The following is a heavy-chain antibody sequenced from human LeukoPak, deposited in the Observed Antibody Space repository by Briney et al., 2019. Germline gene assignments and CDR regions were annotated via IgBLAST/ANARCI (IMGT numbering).Heavy chain of an antibody. V-gene: IGHV3-11*01. CDR3: AREGITIFGVVITTYYYYGMDV. D-gene: IGHD3-3*01. J-gene: IGHJ6*02. CDR1: GFTFSDYY. CDR2: ISSSGSTI. Sequence: GGSLRLSCAASGFTFSDYYMSWIRQAPGKGLEWVSYISSSGSTIYYADSVKGRFTISRDNAKNSLYLQMNSLRAEDTAVYYCAREGITIFGVVITTYYYYGMDVWGQGTTVTVSS.